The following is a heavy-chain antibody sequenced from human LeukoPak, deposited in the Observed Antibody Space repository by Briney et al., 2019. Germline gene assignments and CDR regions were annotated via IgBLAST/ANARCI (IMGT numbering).Heavy chain of an antibody. CDR2: ISSSSSTI. J-gene: IGHJ6*03. V-gene: IGHV3-48*04. CDR1: GFTFSGYS. CDR3: ARVDDFWSGYAYMDV. Sequence: PGGSLRLSCAASGFTFSGYSMNWVRQAPGKGLEWVSYISSSSSTIYYADSVKGRFTISRDNAKNSLYLQMNSLRAEDTAVYYCARVDDFWSGYAYMDVWGKGTTVTVSS. D-gene: IGHD3-3*01.